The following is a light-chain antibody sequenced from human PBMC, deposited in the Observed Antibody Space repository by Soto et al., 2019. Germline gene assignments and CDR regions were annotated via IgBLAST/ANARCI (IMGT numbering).Light chain of an antibody. J-gene: IGKJ1*01. CDR2: AAS. CDR1: QGISSY. CDR3: QQLNSYPT. V-gene: IGKV1-9*01. Sequence: IPFTQSPSSLSASVGDRVTITCRASQGISSYLAWYQQKPGTAPKLLIYAASTLQSGVPSRLSGSGSGTDFTLTISSMQPEDFATYYCQQLNSYPTFGQGTKVDIK.